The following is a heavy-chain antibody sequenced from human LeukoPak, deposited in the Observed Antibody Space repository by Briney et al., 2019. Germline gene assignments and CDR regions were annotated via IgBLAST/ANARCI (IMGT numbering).Heavy chain of an antibody. CDR3: ARIIAGPEYFDS. D-gene: IGHD2-21*01. Sequence: SGPALVKPTQTLTLTCTFTGFSLSTTKMGMNFIRQPPGKALEWLARIDWDDDEYYSTSLRPRLTSSKDTTKNQVVLTMTNMDPVDTATYYCARIIAGPEYFDSWGQGTLVTVSS. V-gene: IGHV2-70*11. J-gene: IGHJ4*02. CDR2: IDWDDDE. CDR1: GFSLSTTKMG.